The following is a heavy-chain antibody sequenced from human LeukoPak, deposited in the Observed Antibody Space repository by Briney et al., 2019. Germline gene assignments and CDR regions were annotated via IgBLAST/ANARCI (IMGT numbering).Heavy chain of an antibody. D-gene: IGHD3-22*01. CDR3: AREGPYYYDSSGYNAFDI. J-gene: IGHJ3*02. CDR2: MYHRGST. Sequence: PSETLSLTCSVSGHSISSGYYWGWIRQPPGKGLEWIGTMYHRGSTYYNPSLKSRVTMSGDTSKNHFSLKLSSVIAADAAVYYCAREGPYYYDSSGYNAFDIWGQGTMVTVSS. CDR1: GHSISSGYY. V-gene: IGHV4-38-2*02.